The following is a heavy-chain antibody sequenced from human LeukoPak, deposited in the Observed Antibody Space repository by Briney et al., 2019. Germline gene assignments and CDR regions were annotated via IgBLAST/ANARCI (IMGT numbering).Heavy chain of an antibody. V-gene: IGHV1-2*02. D-gene: IGHD3-3*01. CDR1: GYTFTVYN. CDR3: ARDPYDGSYFFDY. CDR2: FNANSGAT. J-gene: IGHJ4*02. Sequence: GASVSVSSTPSGYTFTVYNAHWVRQAPGQGLERMGWFNANSGATKYAQKFQGRVTMTRDTSIGTDFMQLTSLISDDTAIYCCARDPYDGSYFFDYWGQGTLVTVAS.